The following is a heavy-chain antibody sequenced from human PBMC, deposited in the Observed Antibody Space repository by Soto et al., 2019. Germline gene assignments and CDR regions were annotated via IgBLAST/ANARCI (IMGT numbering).Heavy chain of an antibody. CDR1: RYSFTFYY. Sequence: QVQLLQSGAEVKKPGASVIISCKASRYSFTFYYIYWVRQAPGQGLEWIGKINPDGGATTYAQTFQGRVAITSDASTGTVYLELSSLTSDDTAVYFCARGRRHTFWGQGTLVSVSS. CDR2: INPDGGAT. V-gene: IGHV1-46*01. J-gene: IGHJ4*02. D-gene: IGHD2-2*02. CDR3: ARGRRHTF.